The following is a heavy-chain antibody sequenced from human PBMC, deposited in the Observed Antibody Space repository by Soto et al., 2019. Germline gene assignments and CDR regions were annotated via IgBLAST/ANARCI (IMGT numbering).Heavy chain of an antibody. V-gene: IGHV3-23*01. CDR2: ISDSGGIT. Sequence: EVQLLESGGGMVQPGGSLRLSCAASGFAFNSYAMSWVRQAPGKGLEWVSGISDSGGITYYAESVKGRFPISRDNSKNTLYLQMNSLRAEDTAIYYCAKETRIMIFGALIPQDEYYYGMDVWGRGKTVTVSS. CDR1: GFAFNSYA. D-gene: IGHD3-3*01. J-gene: IGHJ6*02. CDR3: AKETRIMIFGALIPQDEYYYGMDV.